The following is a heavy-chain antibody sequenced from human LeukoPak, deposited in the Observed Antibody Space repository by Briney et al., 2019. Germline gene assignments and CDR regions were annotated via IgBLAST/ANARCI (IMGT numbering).Heavy chain of an antibody. V-gene: IGHV3-9*01. D-gene: IGHD6-13*01. CDR1: GFTFDDYG. J-gene: IGHJ4*02. Sequence: GGSLTLSCEASGFTFDDYGMHWVRQAPGKGLEWVSTISWNSASVGYVDSVKGRFTISRDNAKKTLYLQMNSLRPEDTALYYCAKDYGYSSSWYDYWGQGTLVTVSS. CDR3: AKDYGYSSSWYDY. CDR2: ISWNSASV.